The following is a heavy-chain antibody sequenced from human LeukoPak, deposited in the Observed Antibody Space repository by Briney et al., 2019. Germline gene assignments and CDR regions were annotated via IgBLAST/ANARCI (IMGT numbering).Heavy chain of an antibody. Sequence: GGSLRLSCAASGFTFSSYGMHWVRQAPGKGLEWVAVIWYDGSNKYYADSVKGRFTISRDNSKNTLYLQMNSLRAEGTAVYYCARERLRRGFDPWGQGTLVTVSS. V-gene: IGHV3-33*01. D-gene: IGHD4-17*01. CDR2: IWYDGSNK. CDR1: GFTFSSYG. CDR3: ARERLRRGFDP. J-gene: IGHJ5*02.